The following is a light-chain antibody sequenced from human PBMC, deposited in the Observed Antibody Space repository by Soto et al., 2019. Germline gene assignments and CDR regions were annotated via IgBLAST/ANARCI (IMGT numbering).Light chain of an antibody. J-gene: IGKJ3*01. CDR3: QQFGSSPGFT. V-gene: IGKV3-20*01. CDR2: GAS. CDR1: QSINSRY. Sequence: EIVLTQSPGTLSLSPGERATLSCRASQSINSRYLAWYQQKPGQAPRLLIYGASSRATGIPDRFSGSGSGTDFTLTISRLEPEYLAVYYCQQFGSSPGFTFGPGTKVHIK.